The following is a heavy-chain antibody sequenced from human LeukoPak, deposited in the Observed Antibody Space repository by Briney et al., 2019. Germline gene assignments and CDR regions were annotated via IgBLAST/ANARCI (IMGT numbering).Heavy chain of an antibody. V-gene: IGHV3-74*01. CDR1: GFTFDDYG. CDR3: AELGITMIGGV. D-gene: IGHD3-10*02. Sequence: GGSLRLSCAASGFTFDDYGMSWVRQAPGKGLVGVSRINSDGSSTSYADSVKGRFTISRDNAKNPLYLQMNSLRAEDTAVYYCAELGITMIGGVWGKGTTVTISS. CDR2: INSDGSST. J-gene: IGHJ6*04.